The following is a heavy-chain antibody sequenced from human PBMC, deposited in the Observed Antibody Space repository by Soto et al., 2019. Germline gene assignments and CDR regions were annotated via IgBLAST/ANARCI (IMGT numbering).Heavy chain of an antibody. Sequence: EVQLVESGGGLVQPGRSLRLSCAASGFTFDDYAMHWVRRVQGKGLEWVSSISWNSNIIGYADSVKGRFTISRDNAKNSLDLQMNSLRPEDTALYYCAKGGPDGFCCGGRCYCDYWGQGTLVTVSS. V-gene: IGHV3-9*01. CDR2: ISWNSNII. CDR3: AKGGPDGFCCGGRCYCDY. J-gene: IGHJ4*02. D-gene: IGHD2-15*01. CDR1: GFTFDDYA.